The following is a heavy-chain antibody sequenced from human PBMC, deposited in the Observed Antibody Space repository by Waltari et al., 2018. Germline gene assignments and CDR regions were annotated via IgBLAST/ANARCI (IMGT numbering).Heavy chain of an antibody. CDR3: SKWNSLLGTYFDF. CDR1: GFSFGYYA. Sequence: EVQLVESGGGLVQPGRSLRLSCRSSGFSFGYYAMTWVRQAPGKGLEWVGFIKSGTYGGTREYAASVRGRFSISRDDSNSIAYLQMDSLQIEDTAVYYCSKWNSLLGTYFDFWGQGTLVTVSS. J-gene: IGHJ4*02. D-gene: IGHD3-16*01. CDR2: IKSGTYGGTR. V-gene: IGHV3-49*04.